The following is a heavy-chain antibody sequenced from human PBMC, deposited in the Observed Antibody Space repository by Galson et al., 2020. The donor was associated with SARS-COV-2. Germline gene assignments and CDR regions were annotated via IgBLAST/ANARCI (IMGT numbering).Heavy chain of an antibody. V-gene: IGHV4-39*07. D-gene: IGHD6-19*01. CDR1: GGSISSSSYY. CDR2: IYYSGST. J-gene: IGHJ6*02. CDR3: ARGRIAVAGTRVYYYYGMDV. Sequence: SETLSLTCTVSGGSISSSSYYWGWIRQPPGTGLGWIGSIYYSGSTYYNSSLKSRVTISVDTSKNQFSLKLSSVTAADTAVYYCARGRIAVAGTRVYYYYGMDVWGQGTTVTVSS.